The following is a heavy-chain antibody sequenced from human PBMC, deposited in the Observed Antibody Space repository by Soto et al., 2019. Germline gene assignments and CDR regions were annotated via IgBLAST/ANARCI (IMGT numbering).Heavy chain of an antibody. CDR1: GFIFSDYT. J-gene: IGHJ4*02. Sequence: PGGSLRLSCAASGFIFSDYTMNWVRQAPGKGLEWVSSISKGGDYIFYADKVKGRFTISRDNTRNSLHLQMTSLRVEDTAVYYCAKRCSGSSSMGCFDYWGQGTLVTVSS. CDR2: ISKGGDYI. V-gene: IGHV3-21*01. CDR3: AKRCSGSSSMGCFDY. D-gene: IGHD6-6*01.